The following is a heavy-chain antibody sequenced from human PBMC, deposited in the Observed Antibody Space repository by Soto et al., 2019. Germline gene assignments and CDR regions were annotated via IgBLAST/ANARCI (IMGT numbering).Heavy chain of an antibody. V-gene: IGHV3-21*01. CDR3: ARDRRTTDGMDV. Sequence: PGGSLRLSCAASGFTFSSYSMNWVRQAPGKGLEWVSSISSSSSYIYYADSVKGRFTISRDNAKNSLYLQMNSLRAGDTAVYYCARDRRTTDGMDVWGQGTTVTVSS. CDR1: GFTFSSYS. CDR2: ISSSSSYI. J-gene: IGHJ6*02. D-gene: IGHD1-7*01.